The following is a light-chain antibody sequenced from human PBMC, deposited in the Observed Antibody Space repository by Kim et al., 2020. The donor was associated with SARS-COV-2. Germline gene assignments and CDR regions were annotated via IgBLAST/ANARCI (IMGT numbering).Light chain of an antibody. Sequence: SPGAGDTLPCRPSQLVCHPSLAWYQQKPGQAPRLLNYSTVRRATCHPDRFSGSGSGADFTLNISKLKPEDVAVYYCPHYDNLPLYTFGQENKLEI. CDR2: STV. CDR1: QLVCHPS. CDR3: PHYDNLPLYT. V-gene: IGKV3-20*01. J-gene: IGKJ2*01.